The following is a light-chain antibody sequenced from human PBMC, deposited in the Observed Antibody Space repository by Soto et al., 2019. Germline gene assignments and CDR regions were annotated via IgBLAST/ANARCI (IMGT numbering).Light chain of an antibody. V-gene: IGKV1D-13*01. J-gene: IGKJ3*01. CDR3: QKFIDYQFT. Sequence: IQLTQSPSSLSASVGDRVTITCRASQGIGDALAWYQQKPGNAPNLLIYDASSLRSAVPSRFSGGGFGTDFTLTISSLQPEDSATYYCQKFIDYQFTFGPGTKVEI. CDR2: DAS. CDR1: QGIGDA.